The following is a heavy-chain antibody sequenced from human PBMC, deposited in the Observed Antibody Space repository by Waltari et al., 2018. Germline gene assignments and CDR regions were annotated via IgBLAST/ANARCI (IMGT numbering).Heavy chain of an antibody. CDR3: ARDGDYGRNY. J-gene: IGHJ4*02. CDR1: GGTFSSYA. V-gene: IGHV1-69*08. CDR2: ISPICGTA. Sequence: QVQLVQSGAEVKKPGSSVKVSCKASGGTFSSYAISWVRQAPGQGLEWMGRISPICGTANYAQKFQSRVTITADKSTSTAYMELSSLRSEDTAVYYCARDGDYGRNYWGQGTLVTVSS. D-gene: IGHD4-17*01.